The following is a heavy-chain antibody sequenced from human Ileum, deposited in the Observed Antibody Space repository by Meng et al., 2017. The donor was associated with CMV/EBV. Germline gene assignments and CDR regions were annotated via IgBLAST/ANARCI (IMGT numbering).Heavy chain of an antibody. D-gene: IGHD4-23*01. CDR1: GFTFSSYS. Sequence: LSLTCAASGFTFSSYSMNWVRQAPGKGLEWVSSISSSSSYIYYADSVKGRFTISRDNAKNSLYLQMNSLRAEDTAVYYCARARGGNSKYWYFDLWGRGTLVTVSS. V-gene: IGHV3-21*01. J-gene: IGHJ2*01. CDR3: ARARGGNSKYWYFDL. CDR2: ISSSSSYI.